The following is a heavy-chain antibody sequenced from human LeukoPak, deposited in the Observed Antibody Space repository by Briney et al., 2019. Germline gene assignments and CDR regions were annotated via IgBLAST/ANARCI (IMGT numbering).Heavy chain of an antibody. CDR2: MNPNSGNT. CDR3: ARRAVGPRDV. Sequence: ASVKVSCKASGYTFTSYDINWVRQATGQGLEWMGWMNPNSGNTGYAQKFQGRVNMTRNTSINTAYMELSSRRSEHTAVCYCARRAVGPRDVWGQGTTVSVSS. V-gene: IGHV1-8*01. J-gene: IGHJ6*02. CDR1: GYTFTSYD. D-gene: IGHD4/OR15-4a*01.